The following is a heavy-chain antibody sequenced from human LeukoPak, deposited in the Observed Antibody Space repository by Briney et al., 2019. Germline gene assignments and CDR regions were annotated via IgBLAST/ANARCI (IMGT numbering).Heavy chain of an antibody. J-gene: IGHJ4*02. D-gene: IGHD7-27*01. CDR3: VRTPPNWGFDY. V-gene: IGHV1-8*01. Sequence: AASVNVSFTASGYTFTSHDINWVRQATGQGLEWMGWMSPNSGDTGYAQKFQGRVTMTSDSSISTAYMELSSLRSEDTAIYYCVRTPPNWGFDYWGQGTLVTVSS. CDR1: GYTFTSHD. CDR2: MSPNSGDT.